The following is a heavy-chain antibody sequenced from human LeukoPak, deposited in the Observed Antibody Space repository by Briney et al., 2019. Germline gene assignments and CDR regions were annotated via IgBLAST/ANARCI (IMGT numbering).Heavy chain of an antibody. CDR1: GFTVSSNY. CDR3: ARDTPSSGFDY. J-gene: IGHJ4*02. D-gene: IGHD3-10*01. Sequence: PGGSLRLSCAASGFTVSSNYMSWVRQAPGKGLEWVSVIYSGGSTYYADSVKGRFTISRDNSKNTVNLQMNSLRPEDTAVYYCARDTPSSGFDYWGQGTLVTVSS. V-gene: IGHV3-53*01. CDR2: IYSGGST.